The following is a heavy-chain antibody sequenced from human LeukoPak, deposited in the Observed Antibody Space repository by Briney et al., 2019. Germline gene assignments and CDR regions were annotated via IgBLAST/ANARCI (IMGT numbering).Heavy chain of an antibody. CDR1: GFTFSSYG. D-gene: IGHD2-2*01. CDR2: IRYDGSNK. J-gene: IGHJ3*02. V-gene: IGHV3-30*02. CDR3: ARDRFDTRGIGAFDI. Sequence: PGGSLRLSCAASGFTFSSYGMHWVRQAPGKGLEWVAFIRYDGSNKYYADSVKGRFTISRDNSKNTLYLQMNSLRAEDTAVYYCARDRFDTRGIGAFDIWGQGTMVTVSS.